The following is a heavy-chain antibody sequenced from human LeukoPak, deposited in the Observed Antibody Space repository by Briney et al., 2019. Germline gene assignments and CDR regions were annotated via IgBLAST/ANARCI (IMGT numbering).Heavy chain of an antibody. D-gene: IGHD3-22*01. CDR2: IYYSGST. V-gene: IGHV4-39*07. J-gene: IGHJ4*02. CDR1: GGSISRSSYY. Sequence: SETLSLTCTVSGGSISRSSYYWGWIRQPPGKGLEWIGSIYYSGSTYYNPSLKSRVTISVDTSKNQFSLKLTSVTAADTAVYYCARYYDSSGYWSTPHFDYWGQGTLVTVSS. CDR3: ARYYDSSGYWSTPHFDY.